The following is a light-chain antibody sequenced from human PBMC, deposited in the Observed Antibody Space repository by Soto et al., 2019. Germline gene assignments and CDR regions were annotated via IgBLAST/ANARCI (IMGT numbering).Light chain of an antibody. Sequence: EIVLTQSPGTLSLSPGERATLSCRASQSVSSSYLAWYQQKPGQAPRLLIYGASSRATGIPDRFSGSGSGTDFTLTISRLEPEDFAMYYCQQYDSSPWTFGQGNKVESK. CDR2: GAS. J-gene: IGKJ1*01. V-gene: IGKV3-20*01. CDR3: QQYDSSPWT. CDR1: QSVSSSY.